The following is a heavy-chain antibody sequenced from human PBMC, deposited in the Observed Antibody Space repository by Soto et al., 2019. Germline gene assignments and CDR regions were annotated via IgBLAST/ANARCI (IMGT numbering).Heavy chain of an antibody. D-gene: IGHD3-3*02. CDR3: ARGDEMTAVNIFEE. CDR2: VIPVFNTS. J-gene: IGHJ4*02. CDR1: GGAFGRYS. Sequence: SVEVSCEASGGAFGRYSVSWVRQGPGQGLEWIGGVIPVFNTSDYSLKFQGRVAIFADLSKSTVFMELRSLRSEDTALYYCARGDEMTAVNIFEEWGQGTLITVSS. V-gene: IGHV1-69*13.